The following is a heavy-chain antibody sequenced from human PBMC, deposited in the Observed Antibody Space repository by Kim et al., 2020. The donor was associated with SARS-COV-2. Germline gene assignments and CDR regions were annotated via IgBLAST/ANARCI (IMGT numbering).Heavy chain of an antibody. V-gene: IGHV3-21*01. D-gene: IGHD2-2*01. CDR3: AREPCSTTSCYFSYFYMAV. CDR1: GFTFSSYS. Sequence: GGSLRLSCAASGFTFSSYSMNWVRQAPGKGLEWGSSISSRSSYIYYADSVKGRFTISRDNAKNSLYLQMNSLRAEDTAVYYCAREPCSTTSCYFSYFYMAVRGKARKVPVFS. J-gene: IGHJ6*03. CDR2: ISSRSSYI.